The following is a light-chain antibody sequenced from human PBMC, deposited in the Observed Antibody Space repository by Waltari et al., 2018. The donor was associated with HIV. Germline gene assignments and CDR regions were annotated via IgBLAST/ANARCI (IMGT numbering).Light chain of an antibody. CDR3: QVWDGSGGHVV. V-gene: IGLV3-21*02. Sequence: SYVLTQPPSVSVAPGQTARITCGGSNIGSKSVPWYQQKPGQAPVLVVYDDSDRPSGIPERFSGSNSGNTVTLTISRVEAGDEADYYCQVWDGSGGHVVFGGGTMLTVL. CDR1: NIGSKS. J-gene: IGLJ2*01. CDR2: DDS.